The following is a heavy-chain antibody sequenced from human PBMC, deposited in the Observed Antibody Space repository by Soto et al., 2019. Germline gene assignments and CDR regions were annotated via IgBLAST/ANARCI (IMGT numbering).Heavy chain of an antibody. Sequence: GGSLRLSCAASGFTFSSYDMHWVRQATGKGLEWVSAIGTAGDTYYPGAVKGRFTIARENAKNYLYLQMNSLRAGDTAVYYCARAPYDFWSGYPYYYYGMDVWGQGTTVTVSS. CDR2: IGTAGDT. J-gene: IGHJ6*02. V-gene: IGHV3-13*01. CDR3: ARAPYDFWSGYPYYYYGMDV. CDR1: GFTFSSYD. D-gene: IGHD3-3*01.